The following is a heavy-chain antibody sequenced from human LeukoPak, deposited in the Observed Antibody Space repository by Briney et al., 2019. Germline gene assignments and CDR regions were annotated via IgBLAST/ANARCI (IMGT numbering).Heavy chain of an antibody. CDR1: GFTVSSYA. J-gene: IGHJ4*02. CDR2: ISGSGGST. CDR3: AKAYAYYYDSSGFDY. V-gene: IGHV3-23*01. D-gene: IGHD3-22*01. Sequence: PGGSLRLSCAASGFTVSSYAMSWVRDALGKGLEWVSAISGSGGSTYYADSVKGRFTISRDNSKNTLYLQMNSLRAEDTAVYYCAKAYAYYYDSSGFDYWGQGTLVTVSS.